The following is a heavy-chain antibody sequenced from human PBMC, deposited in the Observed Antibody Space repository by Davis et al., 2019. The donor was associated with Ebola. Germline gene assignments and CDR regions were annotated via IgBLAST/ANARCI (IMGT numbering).Heavy chain of an antibody. D-gene: IGHD6-25*01. CDR1: GFTVSSNY. CDR2: IYSGGST. J-gene: IGHJ6*02. Sequence: GESLKISCAASGFTVSSNYMSWVRQAPGKGLEWVSVIYSGGSTYYADSVKGRFTIPRDNSKNTLYLQMNSLRAEDTAVYYCARDRLSYYYGMGVWGQGTTVTVSS. V-gene: IGHV3-53*01. CDR3: ARDRLSYYYGMGV.